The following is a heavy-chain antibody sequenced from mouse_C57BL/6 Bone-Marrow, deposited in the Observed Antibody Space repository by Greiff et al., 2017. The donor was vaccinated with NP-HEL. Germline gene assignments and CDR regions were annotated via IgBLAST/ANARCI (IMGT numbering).Heavy chain of an antibody. Sequence: EVQGVESGGGLVKPGGSLKLSCAASGFTFSSYAMSWVRQTPEKRLEWVATISDGGSYTYYPDNVKGRFTISRDNAKNNLYLQMSHLKSEDTAMYYCARDQGLRRPAWFAYWGQGTLVTVSA. D-gene: IGHD2-4*01. CDR2: ISDGGSYT. V-gene: IGHV5-4*01. CDR3: ARDQGLRRPAWFAY. J-gene: IGHJ3*01. CDR1: GFTFSSYA.